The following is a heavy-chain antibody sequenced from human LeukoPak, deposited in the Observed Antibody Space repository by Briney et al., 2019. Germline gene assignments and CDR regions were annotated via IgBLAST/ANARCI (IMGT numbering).Heavy chain of an antibody. CDR3: ARIGRNSWYDIAFFDY. J-gene: IGHJ4*02. D-gene: IGHD6-13*01. V-gene: IGHV3-21*01. CDR2: ISSRSGYI. CDR1: GFTFSSYS. Sequence: PGGSLRLSCAASGFTFSSYSMNWVRQAPGKGLEWVSSISSRSGYIYYADSVKGRFTISRDNAKNSLYLQMNSLRAEDTAVYYCARIGRNSWYDIAFFDYWGQGTLVTVSS.